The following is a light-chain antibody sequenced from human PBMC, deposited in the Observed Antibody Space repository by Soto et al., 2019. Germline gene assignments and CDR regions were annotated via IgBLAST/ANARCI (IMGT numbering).Light chain of an antibody. CDR2: DVS. CDR3: SSFTNTYSYV. J-gene: IGLJ1*01. V-gene: IGLV2-14*01. CDR1: SGDVGAYDF. Sequence: QSVLTQPASVSGSPGQSITISCTGTSGDVGAYDFVSWYQQHPGKAPRLMIYDVSNRPAGASNRFSGSKSGSTASLTISTLQADDEADYYCSSFTNTYSYVFGTGTKVTVL.